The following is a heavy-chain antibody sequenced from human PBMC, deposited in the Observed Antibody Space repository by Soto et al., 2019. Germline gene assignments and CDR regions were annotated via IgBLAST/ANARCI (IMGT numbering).Heavy chain of an antibody. CDR3: AKGLTCSGGSCPREDKRRYYYYGMDV. D-gene: IGHD2-15*01. CDR2: ISGSGGST. V-gene: IGHV3-23*01. J-gene: IGHJ6*02. CDR1: GFTFSSYA. Sequence: GGSLRLSCAASGFTFSSYAMSWVRQAPGKGLEWVSAISGSGGSTYYADSVKGRFTISRDNSKNTLYLQMNSLRAEDTAVYYCAKGLTCSGGSCPREDKRRYYYYGMDVWGQGTTVTVSS.